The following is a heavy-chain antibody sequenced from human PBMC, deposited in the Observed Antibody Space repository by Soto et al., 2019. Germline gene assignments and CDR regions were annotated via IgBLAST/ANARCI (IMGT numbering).Heavy chain of an antibody. V-gene: IGHV3-23*01. J-gene: IGHJ4*02. CDR3: AKDGYGGVFDN. CDR1: GFTFNSYD. D-gene: IGHD1-1*01. Sequence: EVQLLESGGGLVQPGGSLRVSCAASGFTFNSYDMSWVRQAPGKGLEWVSGISGSGGSTYYADSVKGRFTISRDNSKNTLCLQMNSLRAEDTAVYYCAKDGYGGVFDNGGQGTLVTVSS. CDR2: ISGSGGST.